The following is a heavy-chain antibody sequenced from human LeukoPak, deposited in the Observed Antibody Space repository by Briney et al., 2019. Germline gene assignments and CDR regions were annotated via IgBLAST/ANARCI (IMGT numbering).Heavy chain of an antibody. Sequence: SETLSLTCAVYGGSFSGYYWSWIRQPPGKGLEWIGEINHSGSTNYNPSLKSRVTISVDTSKNQFSLKLSSVTAADTAVYYCARSAVENWFDPWGQGTLVTVSS. CDR3: ARSAVENWFDP. J-gene: IGHJ5*02. CDR2: INHSGST. D-gene: IGHD6-19*01. CDR1: GGSFSGYY. V-gene: IGHV4-34*01.